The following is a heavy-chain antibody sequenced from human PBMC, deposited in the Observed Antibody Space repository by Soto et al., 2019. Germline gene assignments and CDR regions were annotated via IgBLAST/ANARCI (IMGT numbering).Heavy chain of an antibody. CDR2: IDFDSSPI. CDR3: ARGLGSSWFFL. V-gene: IGHV3-48*02. CDR1: GFTFSDYA. Sequence: EVQLVESGGGMVQPGGSLRLSCAGSGFTFSDYAMTWVRQAPGKGLEWLSYIDFDSSPIRYADSVMGRFTVSRDNAKDSLYLQMNSLRHEDTAIYYCARGLGSSWFFLWGPGTLVTVSS. J-gene: IGHJ5*02. D-gene: IGHD6-13*01.